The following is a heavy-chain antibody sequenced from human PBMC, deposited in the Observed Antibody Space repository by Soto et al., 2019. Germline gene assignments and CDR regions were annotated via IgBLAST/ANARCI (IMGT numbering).Heavy chain of an antibody. CDR2: IYPGDSDT. D-gene: IGHD6-13*01. J-gene: IGHJ5*02. V-gene: IGHV5-51*01. Sequence: GESLKISCKGSGYNFASYWIGWVRQKPGKGLEWMGIIYPGDSDTRYSPSFEGHVTISADKSTSTAYMQWSSLGASDTAIYYCARHKGGQQLDWFDPWGQGTLVTVPQ. CDR1: GYNFASYW. CDR3: ARHKGGQQLDWFDP.